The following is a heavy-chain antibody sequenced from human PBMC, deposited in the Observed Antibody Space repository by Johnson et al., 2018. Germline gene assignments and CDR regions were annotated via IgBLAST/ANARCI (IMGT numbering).Heavy chain of an antibody. V-gene: IGHV3-7*01. CDR3: AREKGDFWSYYSYHYHLTDV. CDR2: IKADGSET. D-gene: IGHD3-3*01. CDR1: GFPFSDYW. Sequence: VQLVESGGALVQPGGSLRLSCVGSGFPFSDYWMTWVRQSPGKGLEWVANIKADGSETYYVGSVKGRFSISRGNAKKSLFLQMSTLRAVDKAVYYCAREKGDFWSYYSYHYHLTDVWGKGTTVTVSS. J-gene: IGHJ6*03.